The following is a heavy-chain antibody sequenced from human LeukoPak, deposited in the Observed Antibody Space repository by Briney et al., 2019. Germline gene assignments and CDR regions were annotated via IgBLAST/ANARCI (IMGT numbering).Heavy chain of an antibody. J-gene: IGHJ4*02. CDR1: GFTFTNYY. Sequence: GASVKVSCKASGFTFTNYYMHWVRQAPGQGLEWLGLINPSGSNTNYAQKFRGRVTMTRDTSATTVYMELSSLRSEDTAVYYCARAESGGYFDYGGQGTLVTVSS. CDR2: INPSGSNT. CDR3: ARAESGGYFDY. D-gene: IGHD2-8*02. V-gene: IGHV1-46*01.